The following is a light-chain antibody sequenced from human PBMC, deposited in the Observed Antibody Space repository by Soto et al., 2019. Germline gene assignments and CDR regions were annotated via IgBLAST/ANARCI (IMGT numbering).Light chain of an antibody. J-gene: IGLJ1*01. Sequence: QSALTQPPSASGSPGQSITISCIGTADYDYVSWFQQHPGKAPKLIIHEVNQRPSGVPDRFSGSKSGNTASLTVSGLQAEDEGTYYRSSYGGYNNVVFGTGTKVTVL. V-gene: IGLV2-8*01. CDR2: EVN. CDR3: SSYGGYNNVV. CDR1: ADYDY.